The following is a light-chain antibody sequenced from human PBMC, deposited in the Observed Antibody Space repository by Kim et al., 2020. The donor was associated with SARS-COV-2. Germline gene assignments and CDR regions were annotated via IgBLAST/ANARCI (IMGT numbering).Light chain of an antibody. Sequence: PGQTARITCSGDALPNQYAYWFQQKPGQAPVLVIYEDTERPSGIPERFSGSTSGTTVTLTISGVQAEDETDYYCQSSDSSDTFWVFGGGTKLTVL. V-gene: IGLV3-25*03. CDR3: QSSDSSDTFWV. CDR1: ALPNQY. CDR2: EDT. J-gene: IGLJ3*02.